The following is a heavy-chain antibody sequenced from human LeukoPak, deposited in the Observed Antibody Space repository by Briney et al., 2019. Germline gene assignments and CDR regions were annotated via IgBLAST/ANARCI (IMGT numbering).Heavy chain of an antibody. Sequence: GGSLRLSCVASGFTFSGYALSWVRQAPGKGLEWVSAISGSGENTYYADSVKGRFTISRDNSKNTLYLQMNSLRAEDTAVYYCTKGSHFRDPTYWGQGTLVTVSS. CDR1: GFTFSGYA. CDR3: TKGSHFRDPTY. D-gene: IGHD2-21*01. J-gene: IGHJ4*02. CDR2: ISGSGENT. V-gene: IGHV3-23*01.